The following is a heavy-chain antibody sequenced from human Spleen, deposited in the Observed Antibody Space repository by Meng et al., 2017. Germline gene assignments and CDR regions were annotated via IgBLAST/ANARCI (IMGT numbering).Heavy chain of an antibody. D-gene: IGHD3-10*01. CDR2: IYQGGST. J-gene: IGHJ4*02. V-gene: IGHV4-38-2*01. Sequence: GSLRLSCAVSGYSITGSSNWGWIRQSPGKGLEWIGSIYQGGSTYYNPSLKGRFTMSADTSKNQFSLNLNSVSAADTAVYYCATEGHYYGSGVDYWGQGTLVTVSS. CDR3: ATEGHYYGSGVDY. CDR1: GYSITGSSN.